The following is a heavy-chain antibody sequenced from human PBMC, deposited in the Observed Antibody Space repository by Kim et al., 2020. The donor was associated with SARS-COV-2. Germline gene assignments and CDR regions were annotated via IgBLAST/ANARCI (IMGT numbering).Heavy chain of an antibody. CDR3: ARNSDILTGYSPTPSDY. CDR2: ISSSRSNT. J-gene: IGHJ4*02. Sequence: GGSLRLSCAASGFTFSDYSMSWIRQAPGKGLEWVSYISSSRSNTNYADSVKGRFTISRDNAKNSLYLQMNSLRAEDSAVYYCARNSDILTGYSPTPSDYWGQGTLVTVSS. CDR1: GFTFSDYS. D-gene: IGHD3-9*01. V-gene: IGHV3-11*03.